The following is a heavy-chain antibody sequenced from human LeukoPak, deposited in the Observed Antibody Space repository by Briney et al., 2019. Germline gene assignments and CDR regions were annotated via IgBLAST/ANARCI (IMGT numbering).Heavy chain of an antibody. CDR2: ISSNGGST. D-gene: IGHD6-19*01. V-gene: IGHV3-64*01. J-gene: IGHJ3*02. CDR1: GFTFSSYA. CDR3: ARSAYSSGWYWRAFDI. Sequence: GGSLRLSCAASGFTFSSYAMHWVRQAPGKGLEYVSAISSNGGSTYHANSVKGRFTISGDNSKNTLYLQMGSLRAEDVAVYYCARSAYSSGWYWRAFDIWGQGTMVTVSS.